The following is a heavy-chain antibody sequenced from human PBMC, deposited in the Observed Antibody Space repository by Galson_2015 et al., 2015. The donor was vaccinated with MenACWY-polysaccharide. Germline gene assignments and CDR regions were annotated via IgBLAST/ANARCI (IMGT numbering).Heavy chain of an antibody. Sequence: QPGAEVTKPGESLKLSCKGSGYSFPSYWIGWVRQMPGQGLAWMGIIYPGDSDTRYSPSFQGQVTISADKSISTAYLQWSSLKASDTAMYYCARRRKEGAFDIWGQGTMVTVSS. CDR3: ARRRKEGAFDI. V-gene: IGHV5-51*03. D-gene: IGHD1-14*01. CDR2: IYPGDSDT. J-gene: IGHJ3*02. CDR1: GYSFPSYW.